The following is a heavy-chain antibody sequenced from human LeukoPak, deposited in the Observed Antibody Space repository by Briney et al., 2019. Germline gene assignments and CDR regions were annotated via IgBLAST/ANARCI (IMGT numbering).Heavy chain of an antibody. J-gene: IGHJ6*02. V-gene: IGHV3-23*01. Sequence: GGSLRLSCAATGFTSSNYAMNWVRQAPGKGLEWASAVSGSGGYTYYVDSVRGRFTISRDNSKNTLYLQLNSLTAEDTAVYYCAKARDIVVVPAAMCALDVWGQGTTVTVSS. CDR2: VSGSGGYT. CDR1: GFTSSNYA. D-gene: IGHD2-2*01. CDR3: AKARDIVVVPAAMCALDV.